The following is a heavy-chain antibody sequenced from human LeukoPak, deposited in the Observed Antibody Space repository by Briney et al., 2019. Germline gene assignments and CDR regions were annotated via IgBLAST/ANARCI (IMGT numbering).Heavy chain of an antibody. Sequence: GASVKVSCKASGYTFTSYGISWVRQAPGQGLEWMGWISAYNGNTNYAQRLQGRVTMTTDTSTSTAYMELRSLRSDDTAVYYCARDSPFHCSGGSCSISNWFDPWGQGTLVTVSS. CDR2: ISAYNGNT. D-gene: IGHD2-15*01. CDR3: ARDSPFHCSGGSCSISNWFDP. J-gene: IGHJ5*02. CDR1: GYTFTSYG. V-gene: IGHV1-18*01.